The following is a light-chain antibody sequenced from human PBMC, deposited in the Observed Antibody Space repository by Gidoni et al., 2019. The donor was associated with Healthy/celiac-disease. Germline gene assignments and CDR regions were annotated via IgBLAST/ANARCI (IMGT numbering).Light chain of an antibody. J-gene: IGKJ4*01. V-gene: IGKV3-11*01. Sequence: EIVLTQSPATLSVSPGERATLSCRASQSVSSYLAWYQQKPGQAPRLLIYDASNRATGIPARCSGSGSGSDFTLTISSLEAEDVAVYYCQQSSNWFTFGEGTKVEIK. CDR2: DAS. CDR1: QSVSSY. CDR3: QQSSNWFT.